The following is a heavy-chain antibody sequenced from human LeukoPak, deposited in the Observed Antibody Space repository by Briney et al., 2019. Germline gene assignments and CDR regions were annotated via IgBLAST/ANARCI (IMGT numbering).Heavy chain of an antibody. V-gene: IGHV4-34*01. Sequence: PSETLSLTCAVYGGSFSGYYWSWIRQPPGKGLEWIGEINHSGSTNYNPSLKSRVTISVDTSKNQFSLKLSSVTAADTVVYYCARGRGLYRHQPLDYWGQGTLVTVSS. CDR1: GGSFSGYY. CDR3: ARGRGLYRHQPLDY. D-gene: IGHD2-8*01. J-gene: IGHJ4*02. CDR2: INHSGST.